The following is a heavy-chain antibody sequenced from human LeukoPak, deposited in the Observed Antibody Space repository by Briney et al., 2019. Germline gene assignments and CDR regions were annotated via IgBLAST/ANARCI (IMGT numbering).Heavy chain of an antibody. CDR2: VSYDGSNK. J-gene: IGHJ6*02. Sequence: PGGSLRLSCAASGFIFSGFGIHWVRQAPGKGLEWVAVVSYDGSNKYYADSVKGRFTISRDNSENTLYLQMNSLRAEDTAVYYCAKSGGAGLPVARGLGYHGMDVWGQGTTVTVSS. CDR3: AKSGGAGLPVARGLGYHGMDV. D-gene: IGHD2-2*01. CDR1: GFIFSGFG. V-gene: IGHV3-30*18.